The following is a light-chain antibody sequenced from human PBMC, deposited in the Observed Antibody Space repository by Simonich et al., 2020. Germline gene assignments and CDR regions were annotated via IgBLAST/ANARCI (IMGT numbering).Light chain of an antibody. V-gene: IGLV2-14*01. CDR2: DVS. CDR3: SSYTSSSTLV. CDR1: SSDVGGYNY. J-gene: IGLJ3*02. Sequence: QSALTQPASVSGSPGQSITISCTGNSSDVGGYNYVSWYQQHPGKAPKLIIYDVSKRPSGVSNRFSGSKSGNTASLTISGLQAEDEADYYCSSYTSSSTLVFGGGTKLTVL.